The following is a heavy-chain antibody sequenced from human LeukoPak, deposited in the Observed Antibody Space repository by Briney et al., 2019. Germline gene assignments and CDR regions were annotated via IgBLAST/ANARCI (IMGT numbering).Heavy chain of an antibody. CDR2: IVPIFGTA. CDR1: GGTFSSYA. D-gene: IGHD3-22*01. V-gene: IGHV1-69*05. Sequence: SVKVSCKASGGTFSSYAISWVRQAPGQGLEWMGGIVPIFGTANYAQKFQGRVTITTDESTSTAYMELSSLRSEDTAVYYCTRARSQYYYDSSGYDAFDIWGQGTMVTVSS. CDR3: TRARSQYYYDSSGYDAFDI. J-gene: IGHJ3*02.